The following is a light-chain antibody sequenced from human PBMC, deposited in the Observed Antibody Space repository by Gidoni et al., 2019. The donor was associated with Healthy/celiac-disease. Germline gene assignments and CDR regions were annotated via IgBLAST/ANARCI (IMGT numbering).Light chain of an antibody. Sequence: DIQMTQSPSSVSAYVGDRVTITCRASQGIRSRVAWYQQNPGKAPKLLIYAASSLQSGVPSRFRGSGSGTYFTLTISSLQPEDFATYYCHQANSFPRWTFGQGTKVEIK. J-gene: IGKJ1*01. CDR1: QGIRSR. CDR3: HQANSFPRWT. CDR2: AAS. V-gene: IGKV1D-12*01.